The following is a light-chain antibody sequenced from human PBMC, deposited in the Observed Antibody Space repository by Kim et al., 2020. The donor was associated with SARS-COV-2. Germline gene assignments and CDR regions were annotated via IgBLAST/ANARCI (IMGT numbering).Light chain of an antibody. V-gene: IGLV3-1*01. CDR3: QAWDSSTHNYV. Sequence: PGQTASITCSGYKLGDKYVSWYQQKPGQSPVVVMYQDNQRPSGIPERFSGSNSGNTAALTISGTQAMDEADYYCQAWDSSTHNYVFGAGTKVTVL. CDR1: KLGDKY. J-gene: IGLJ1*01. CDR2: QDN.